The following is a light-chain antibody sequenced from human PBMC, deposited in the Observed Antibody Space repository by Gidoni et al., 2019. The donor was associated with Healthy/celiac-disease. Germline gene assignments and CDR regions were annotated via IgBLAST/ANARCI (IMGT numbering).Light chain of an antibody. J-gene: IGKJ2*02. V-gene: IGKV1-39*01. CDR2: AAS. Sequence: DIQLTQSPSSLSASVGDRVTITCRASQSISSYLNWYQQKPGKAPKLLIYAASSLQSGVPSRFSGSGSGTDFTLTISSLQPADFATYYCQQSNSTPRTFGQGTQLEIK. CDR1: QSISSY. CDR3: QQSNSTPRT.